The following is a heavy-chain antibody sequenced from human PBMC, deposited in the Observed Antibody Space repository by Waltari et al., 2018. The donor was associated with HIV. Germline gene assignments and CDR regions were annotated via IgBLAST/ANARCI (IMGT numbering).Heavy chain of an antibody. V-gene: IGHV3-7*04. CDR3: ARGGFYGSGSKVN. D-gene: IGHD3-10*01. CDR1: GFHLSSYW. J-gene: IGHJ4*02. CDR2: KKQDGIKK. Sequence: EVQLVESGGGLVQPGGYLRLSCAASGFHLSSYWLSWVRPAPGKGLSGVANKKQDGIKKYFGDSVNGRFTISRNTAEISRYLQWNSLKAEDTAVYYCARGGFYGSGSKVNWGQGTLVTVSS.